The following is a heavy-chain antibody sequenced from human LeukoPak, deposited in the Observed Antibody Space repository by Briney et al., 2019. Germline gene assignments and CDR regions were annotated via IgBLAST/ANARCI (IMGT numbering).Heavy chain of an antibody. CDR3: ATAKFVGAPPPYAFDI. D-gene: IGHD1-26*01. CDR2: ISAYNGNT. J-gene: IGHJ3*02. Sequence: ASVKVSCKASGYTFTSYGISWVRQAPGQGLEWMGWISAYNGNTNYAQKFQGRVTMTEDTSTDTAYMELSSLRSEDTAVYYCATAKFVGAPPPYAFDIWGQGTMVTVSS. CDR1: GYTFTSYG. V-gene: IGHV1-18*01.